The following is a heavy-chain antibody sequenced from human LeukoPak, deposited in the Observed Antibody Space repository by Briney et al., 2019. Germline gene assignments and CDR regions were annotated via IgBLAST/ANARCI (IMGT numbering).Heavy chain of an antibody. CDR1: GFTFSSYW. J-gene: IGHJ4*02. CDR3: ARDGLYYYDSSDDAFGY. CDR2: IKQDGSEK. V-gene: IGHV3-7*01. Sequence: GGSLRLSCAASGFTFSSYWMSWVRQAPGKGLEWGANIKQDGSEKYYVDSVKGRFTISRDNAKNSLYLQMNSLRAEDTAVYYCARDGLYYYDSSDDAFGYWGQGTLVTVSS. D-gene: IGHD3-22*01.